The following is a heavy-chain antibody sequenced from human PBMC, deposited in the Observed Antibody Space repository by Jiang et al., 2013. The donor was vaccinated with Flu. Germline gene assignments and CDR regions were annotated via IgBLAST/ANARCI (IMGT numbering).Heavy chain of an antibody. J-gene: IGHJ6*02. V-gene: IGHV5-51*01. D-gene: IGHD4-17*01. CDR2: IYPVDSDT. Sequence: GSGYSFTNYWIAWVRQMPGKGLEWMGIIYPVDSDTRYSPSFQGQVTISADKSISTAYLQWSSLKASDTAIYFCASQGPLRGLAIRRDDFYYAMDVWGQGTTVTVSS. CDR1: GYSFTNYW. CDR3: ASQGPLRGLAIRRDDFYYAMDV.